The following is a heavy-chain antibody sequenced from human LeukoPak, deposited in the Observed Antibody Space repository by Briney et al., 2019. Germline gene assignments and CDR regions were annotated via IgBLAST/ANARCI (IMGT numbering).Heavy chain of an antibody. J-gene: IGHJ5*02. CDR2: IYTSGST. CDR3: AREHVLLWFGELLKWFDP. D-gene: IGHD3-10*01. CDR1: GGSISSYY. V-gene: IGHV4-4*07. Sequence: SETLSLTCTVSGGSISSYYWSWIRQPAGKGLEWIGRIYTSGSTNYNPSLKSRVTMSVGTSKNQFSLKLSSVTAADTAVYYCAREHVLLWFGELLKWFDPWGQGTLVTVSS.